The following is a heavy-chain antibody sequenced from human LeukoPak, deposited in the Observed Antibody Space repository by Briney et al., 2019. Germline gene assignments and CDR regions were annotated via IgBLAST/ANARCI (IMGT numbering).Heavy chain of an antibody. V-gene: IGHV4-39*07. CDR1: GGSISSSSYY. Sequence: SETLSLTCTVSGGSISSSSYYWGWIRQPPGTGLEWIGSIYYSGSTYYNPSLKSRVTISVDTSKNQFSLKLSSVTAADTAVYYCARGMRWLAAARKWGNWFDPWGQGTLVTASS. J-gene: IGHJ5*02. D-gene: IGHD6-13*01. CDR3: ARGMRWLAAARKWGNWFDP. CDR2: IYYSGST.